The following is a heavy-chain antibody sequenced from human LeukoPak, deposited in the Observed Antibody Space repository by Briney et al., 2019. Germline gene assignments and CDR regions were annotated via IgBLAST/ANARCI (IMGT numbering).Heavy chain of an antibody. CDR1: GFTFSSYW. D-gene: IGHD2-21*01. V-gene: IGHV3-7*01. CDR2: IKQDGSEK. Sequence: GGSLRLSCAASGFTFSSYWMSWVRQAPGKGLEWVASIKQDGSEKYYVDSVKGRITISRDNAKNSLYLQMNSLRAEDTAVYYCAREAPAYGERYFVSWGQGTLVTVSS. CDR3: AREAPAYGERYFVS. J-gene: IGHJ4*02.